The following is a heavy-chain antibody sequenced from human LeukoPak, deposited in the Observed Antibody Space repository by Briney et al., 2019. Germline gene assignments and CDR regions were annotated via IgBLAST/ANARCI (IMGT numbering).Heavy chain of an antibody. Sequence: SETLSLTCAVYGGSFSGYYWSWIRQPPGKGLEWIGEINHSGSTNYNPSLKSRVTISVDTSKNQFSLKLSSVTAADTAVYYCARRRIWFGELRKYYYYYLDVWGKGTTVTISS. V-gene: IGHV4-34*01. CDR1: GGSFSGYY. J-gene: IGHJ6*03. CDR3: ARRRIWFGELRKYYYYYLDV. CDR2: INHSGST. D-gene: IGHD3-10*01.